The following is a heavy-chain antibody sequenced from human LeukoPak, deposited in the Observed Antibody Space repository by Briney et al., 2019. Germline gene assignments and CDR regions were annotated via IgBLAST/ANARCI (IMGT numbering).Heavy chain of an antibody. V-gene: IGHV1-69*05. CDR3: ERDGIRATVTTVPYWYCDL. Sequence: VKVSCKASGATFSSYAISWMRQAPGQGLEWMGGIIPIFSTANNAQKFQGRVKITTDESTRTAYMNMTSLRTEDTAVYYCERDGIRATVTTVPYWYCDLWGRGALVTVSS. CDR1: GATFSSYA. J-gene: IGHJ2*01. CDR2: IIPIFSTA. D-gene: IGHD4-17*01.